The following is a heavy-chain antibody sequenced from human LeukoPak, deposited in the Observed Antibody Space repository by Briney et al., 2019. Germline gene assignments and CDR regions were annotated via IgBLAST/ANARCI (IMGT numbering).Heavy chain of an antibody. Sequence: GASLRLSCAASGFTFSSYAMSWVRQAPGKGLEWVSAISGSGGSTYYADSVKGRFTISRDNSKNTLCLQMNSLRAEDTAVYYCAKDPLYYDFWSGSFDYWGQGTLVTVSS. V-gene: IGHV3-23*01. CDR3: AKDPLYYDFWSGSFDY. J-gene: IGHJ4*02. D-gene: IGHD3-3*01. CDR1: GFTFSSYA. CDR2: ISGSGGST.